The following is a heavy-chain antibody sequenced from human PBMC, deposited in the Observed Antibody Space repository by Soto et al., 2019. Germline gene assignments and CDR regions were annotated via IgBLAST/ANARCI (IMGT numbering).Heavy chain of an antibody. CDR2: IYYSGST. V-gene: IGHV4-59*01. J-gene: IGHJ4*02. CDR1: GGSISGYY. D-gene: IGHD2-15*01. CDR3: AAAPRY. Sequence: SETLSLTCSVSGGSISGYYWSWIRQTPEKGLEWIGYIYYSGSTNYNPSLKSRVTMLIDMSKNQFSLKLTSVSAADTAVYYCAAAPRYWGQGILVIVSS.